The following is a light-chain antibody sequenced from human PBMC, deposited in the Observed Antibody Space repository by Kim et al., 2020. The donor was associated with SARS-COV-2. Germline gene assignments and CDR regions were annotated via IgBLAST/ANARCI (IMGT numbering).Light chain of an antibody. CDR2: EVN. CDR3: ISYSGTNSLGV. Sequence: QSVTISCTGTSTDVGGYNYVSWYQQHPGKAPKIMIYEVNKRPSGVPDRFSGSKSGNTASLTVSGLQAEDEADYYCISYSGTNSLGVFGTGTKVTVL. CDR1: STDVGGYNY. V-gene: IGLV2-8*01. J-gene: IGLJ1*01.